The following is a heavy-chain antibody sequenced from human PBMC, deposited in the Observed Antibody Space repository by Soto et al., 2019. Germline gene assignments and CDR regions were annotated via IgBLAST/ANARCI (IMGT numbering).Heavy chain of an antibody. CDR2: IYYSGST. J-gene: IGHJ4*02. V-gene: IGHV4-59*01. D-gene: IGHD4-17*01. CDR3: ARERTLYGDYGNSFDY. Sequence: SETLSLTCTVSGGSISSYYWSWIRQPPGKGLEWIGYIYYSGSTNYNPSLKSRVTISVDTSKNQFSLKLSSVTAADTAVYYCARERTLYGDYGNSFDYWGQGTLVTVSS. CDR1: GGSISSYY.